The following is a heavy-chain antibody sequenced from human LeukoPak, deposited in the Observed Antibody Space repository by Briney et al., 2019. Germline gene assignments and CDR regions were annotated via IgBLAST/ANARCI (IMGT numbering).Heavy chain of an antibody. CDR3: ARNLGTLAAGGVALDI. D-gene: IGHD2-8*01. Sequence: GGSLRLSCAASGFAVGSKYMSWVRQAPGKGLEWVSVIYTGGSTHYPDSVKGRFTISRDDSKNTVSLQMNGLRVEDTAMYYCARNLGTLAAGGVALDIWGQGTMVTVAS. CDR2: IYTGGST. CDR1: GFAVGSKY. J-gene: IGHJ3*02. V-gene: IGHV3-66*01.